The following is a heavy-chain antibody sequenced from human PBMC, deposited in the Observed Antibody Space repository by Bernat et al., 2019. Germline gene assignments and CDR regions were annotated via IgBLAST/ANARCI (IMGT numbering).Heavy chain of an antibody. D-gene: IGHD6-19*01. V-gene: IGHV5-51*01. CDR2: IYPGDSDT. CDR1: GYSFTSYW. Sequence: EVQLVQSGAEVKKPGESLKISCKGSGYSFTSYWIGWVRQMPGKGLEWMGIIYPGDSDTRYSPSFQGQVTISADTSISTAYLQWSSLKASDTAMYYCARQTFSSGWYGGYDYWGQGTLVTVSS. J-gene: IGHJ4*02. CDR3: ARQTFSSGWYGGYDY.